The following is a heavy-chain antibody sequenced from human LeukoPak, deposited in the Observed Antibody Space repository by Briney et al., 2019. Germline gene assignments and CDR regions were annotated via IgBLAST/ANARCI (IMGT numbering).Heavy chain of an antibody. D-gene: IGHD4-17*01. CDR1: GFTVSSNY. CDR2: IYSAGST. J-gene: IGHJ4*02. V-gene: IGHV3-66*01. CDR3: ARAHLPDDGDYGLDY. Sequence: GGSLRLSCAASGFTVSSNYMSWVRQAPGKGLEWVSVIYSAGSTYYADSVKGRFTNSRDNSKNTLYLQMNSLRAEDTAVYYCARAHLPDDGDYGLDYWGQGTLVTVSS.